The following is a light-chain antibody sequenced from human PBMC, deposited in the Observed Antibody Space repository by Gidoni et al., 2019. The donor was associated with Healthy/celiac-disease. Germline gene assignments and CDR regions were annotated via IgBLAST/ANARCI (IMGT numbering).Light chain of an antibody. Sequence: DIVMTQSTHSLAVSLGERATINCKSSPSVLSSSNNKNYLAWYQQKPGQPPKLLIYWAATRESGVPDRFSGSGSWTDFTPTISSLQAEDVAVYYCQQYYSTPLTFGQGTKLEIK. J-gene: IGKJ2*01. CDR3: QQYYSTPLT. CDR2: WAA. V-gene: IGKV4-1*01. CDR1: PSVLSSSNNKNY.